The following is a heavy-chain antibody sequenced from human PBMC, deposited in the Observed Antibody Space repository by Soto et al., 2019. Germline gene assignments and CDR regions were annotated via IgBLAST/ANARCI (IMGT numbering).Heavy chain of an antibody. CDR1: GFTFSSYA. J-gene: IGHJ4*02. CDR3: ARDEYRWPPVGLDY. CDR2: ISYDGSNK. V-gene: IGHV3-30-3*01. Sequence: GGSLRLSCAASGFTFSSYAMHWVRQAPGKGLEWVAVISYDGSNKYYADSVKGRFTISRDNSKNTLYLQMNSLRAEDTAVYYCARDEYRWPPVGLDYWGQGTLVTVSS. D-gene: IGHD1-26*01.